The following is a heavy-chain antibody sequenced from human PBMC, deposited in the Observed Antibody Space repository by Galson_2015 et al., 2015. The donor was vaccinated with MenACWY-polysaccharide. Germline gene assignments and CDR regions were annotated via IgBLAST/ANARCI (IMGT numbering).Heavy chain of an antibody. V-gene: IGHV4-4*02. D-gene: IGHD3-10*01. CDR2: IYHDGRT. CDR3: AKRPIRASGGGLDV. Sequence: ETLSLTCAVSGGSISSSYWWTWVRQPPGKGLEWIGEIYHDGRTAYIPSLKSRITVSLDKAKNQVSLRLISVTAADTAVYYCAKRPIRASGGGLDVRGQGTTVTVS. J-gene: IGHJ6*02. CDR1: GGSISSSYW.